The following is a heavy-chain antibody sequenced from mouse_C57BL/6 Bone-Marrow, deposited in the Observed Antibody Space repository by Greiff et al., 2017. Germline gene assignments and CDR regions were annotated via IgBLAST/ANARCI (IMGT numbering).Heavy chain of an antibody. J-gene: IGHJ3*01. Sequence: EVKVVESGGDLVKPGGSLKLSCAASGFTFSSYGMSWVRQTPHKRLEWVATISSGGSYTYYPDSVKGRFTISRDNAKNTLYLQMSSLKSEDTAMYYCARPSLYYSNYYWGQGTLVTVSA. CDR2: ISSGGSYT. D-gene: IGHD2-5*01. CDR1: GFTFSSYG. V-gene: IGHV5-6*01. CDR3: ARPSLYYSNYY.